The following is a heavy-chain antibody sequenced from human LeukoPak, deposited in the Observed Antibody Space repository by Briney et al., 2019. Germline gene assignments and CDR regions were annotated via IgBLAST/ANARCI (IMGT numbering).Heavy chain of an antibody. D-gene: IGHD1-26*01. CDR2: INYSGST. V-gene: IGHV4-39*01. CDR1: GGSISSRSYY. Sequence: SETLSLTCTVSGGSISSRSYYWGWIRQPPGKGLEWIGSINYSGSTYYTPSLKSRVTISVDTSKNQFSLKLRSVTAADTAVYHCARGQYSGSCFDNWGQGSLVTVSS. CDR3: ARGQYSGSCFDN. J-gene: IGHJ4*02.